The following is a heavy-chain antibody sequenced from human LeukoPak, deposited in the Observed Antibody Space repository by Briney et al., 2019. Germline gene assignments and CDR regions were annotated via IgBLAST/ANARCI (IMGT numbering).Heavy chain of an antibody. D-gene: IGHD6-19*01. CDR2: IRYDRSDK. V-gene: IGHV3-30*02. J-gene: IGHJ4*02. CDR3: AKIGAVAGHFDY. Sequence: GGSLRLSCAASGFTFSSYGMHWVRQAPGKGLEWVAFIRYDRSDKYYADSVKGRFTISRDNSKNTLYLQMNSLRGEDTAVYYCAKIGAVAGHFDYWGQGTLVTVSS. CDR1: GFTFSSYG.